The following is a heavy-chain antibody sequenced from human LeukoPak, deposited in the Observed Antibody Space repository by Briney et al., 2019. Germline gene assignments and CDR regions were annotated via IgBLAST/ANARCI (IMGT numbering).Heavy chain of an antibody. V-gene: IGHV3-64*01. D-gene: IGHD7-27*01. CDR1: GFTFSSYA. CDR3: ARGGAGESADI. Sequence: GGSLRLSCAASGFTFSSYAMHWVRQAPGEGVEYVSAISSNGGSTYYANSVKGRFTISRDNSKNTTYLQMGSLRAEDMAVYYCARGGAGESADIWGQGTMVTVSS. J-gene: IGHJ3*02. CDR2: ISSNGGST.